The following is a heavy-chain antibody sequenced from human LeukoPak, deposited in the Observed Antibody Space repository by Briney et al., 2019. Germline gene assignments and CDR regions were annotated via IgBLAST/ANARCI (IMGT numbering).Heavy chain of an antibody. D-gene: IGHD2-2*01. CDR1: GGSVSSYY. J-gene: IGHJ3*02. CDR2: LSHSGSS. V-gene: IGHV4-59*02. Sequence: PSETLSLTCTVSGGSVSSYYWSWIRRPPGRGLEWIAYLSHSGSSDSNPSLTSRVTTLVDTSKNQFSLKLTSVTAADTAVYYCARARYANAWYAFDIWGHGQWSPSLQ. CDR3: ARARYANAWYAFDI.